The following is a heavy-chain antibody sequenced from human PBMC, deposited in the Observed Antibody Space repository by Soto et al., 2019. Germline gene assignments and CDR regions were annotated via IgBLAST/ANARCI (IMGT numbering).Heavy chain of an antibody. Sequence: GGSLRLSCADSGFIFSNYAMSWVRQAPGRGLEWVSAISGSGATTYYPDSVKGRFTISRDNSKNTLYLQMNNLRADDTAVYYCTKGGIPRRYNIPKVDFDYWGQGSLVTAPQ. D-gene: IGHD1-1*01. CDR3: TKGGIPRRYNIPKVDFDY. CDR2: ISGSGATT. CDR1: GFIFSNYA. J-gene: IGHJ4*02. V-gene: IGHV3-23*01.